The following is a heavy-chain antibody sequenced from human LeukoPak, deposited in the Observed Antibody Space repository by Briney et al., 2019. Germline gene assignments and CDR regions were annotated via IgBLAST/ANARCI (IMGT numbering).Heavy chain of an antibody. V-gene: IGHV3-30*18. Sequence: PGRSLRLSCAASGFTFSSYGMHWVRQAPGKGLEWVAVISYDGSNKYYADSVKGRFTISRDNSKNTLYLQMNSLRAEDTAVYYCAKDLTYMVRGVIIPSALDYWGQGTLVTVSS. J-gene: IGHJ4*02. CDR2: ISYDGSNK. CDR3: AKDLTYMVRGVIIPSALDY. CDR1: GFTFSSYG. D-gene: IGHD3-10*01.